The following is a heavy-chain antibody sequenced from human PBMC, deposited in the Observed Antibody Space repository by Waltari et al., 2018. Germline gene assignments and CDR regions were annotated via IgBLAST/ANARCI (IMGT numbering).Heavy chain of an antibody. D-gene: IGHD5-18*01. Sequence: EVQLVETGGGLIQPGGSLRLSCAASGFTVSSNYMSWVRQAPGEGLEWVVVIYSGGSTYYADSVKGRFTISRDNAKNTLYLQMNSLRAEDTAVYYCAKHSYGGLGYYFDYWGQGTLVTVSS. CDR2: IYSGGST. J-gene: IGHJ4*02. CDR1: GFTVSSNY. CDR3: AKHSYGGLGYYFDY. V-gene: IGHV3-53*02.